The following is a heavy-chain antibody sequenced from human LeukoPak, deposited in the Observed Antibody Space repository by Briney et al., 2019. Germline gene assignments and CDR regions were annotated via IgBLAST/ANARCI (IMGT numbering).Heavy chain of an antibody. V-gene: IGHV3-7*01. CDR1: RINFNSYW. CDR3: ARALSDFWTGYFFDS. J-gene: IGHJ4*02. Sequence: GGSLRLSCAVSRINFNSYWMSWVRQAPGKGLEWGANIKQDGSETYYMDSVKGRFSISRDNAKNSLYLQMNSLRAEDTAVYYCARALSDFWTGYFFDSWGQGTLVTVSS. D-gene: IGHD3/OR15-3a*01. CDR2: IKQDGSET.